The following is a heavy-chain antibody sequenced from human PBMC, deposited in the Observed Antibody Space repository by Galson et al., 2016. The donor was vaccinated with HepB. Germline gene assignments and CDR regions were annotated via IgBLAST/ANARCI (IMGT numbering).Heavy chain of an antibody. D-gene: IGHD3-16*01. CDR1: GLTFRSYA. V-gene: IGHV3-23*01. CDR2: SASGDIT. J-gene: IGHJ3*02. CDR3: ASHLGGSSLDPFDI. Sequence: SLRLSCAASGLTFRSYAFSWLRQAPGKGLEWVSVSASGDITYYAHSVKGRFTISRDKSKNTLFLNMISLRAEDTASYYCASHLGGSSLDPFDIWGLGTMVTVSS.